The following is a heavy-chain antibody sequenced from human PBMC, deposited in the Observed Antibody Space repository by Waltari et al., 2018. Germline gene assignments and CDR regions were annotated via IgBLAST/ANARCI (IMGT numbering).Heavy chain of an antibody. D-gene: IGHD1-26*01. J-gene: IGHJ4*02. CDR1: GGSLSSYY. CDR2: IYYSGST. V-gene: IGHV4-59*08. CDR3: ARVHGEEWELHFDY. Sequence: QVQLQESGPGLVKPSETLSLTCTVSGGSLSSYYWSWIRQPPGKGLEWIGYIYYSGSTNYNPSLKSRVTISVDTSKNQFSLKLSSVTAADTAVYYCARVHGEEWELHFDYWGQGTLVTVSS.